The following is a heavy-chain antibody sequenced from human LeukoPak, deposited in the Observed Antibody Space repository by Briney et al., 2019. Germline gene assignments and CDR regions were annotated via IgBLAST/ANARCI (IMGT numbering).Heavy chain of an antibody. CDR1: GYTFTSYY. V-gene: IGHV1-46*01. Sequence: GASVKVSCKASGYTFTSYYMHWVRRAPGQGLEWMGIISPSGDSTSYTQKFQGRVTMTRDTPTSTVYMELSSLRSEDTAVYYCARVPSGYIYGYYFDYWGQGTLVTVSS. CDR3: ARVPSGYIYGYYFDY. J-gene: IGHJ4*02. D-gene: IGHD5-18*01. CDR2: ISPSGDST.